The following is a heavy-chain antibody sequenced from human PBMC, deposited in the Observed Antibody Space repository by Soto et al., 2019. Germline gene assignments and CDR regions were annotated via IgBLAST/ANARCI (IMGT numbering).Heavy chain of an antibody. CDR1: GGSISSGGYY. CDR3: AREARGGVEGIFDY. CDR2: IYYSGST. J-gene: IGHJ4*02. D-gene: IGHD2-8*01. Sequence: QVQLQESGPGLVKPSQTLSLTCTVSGGSISSGGYYWSWIRQHTGKGLEWIGYIYYSGSTYYNPSLKSRVTISADKSKNQFSMKLSSVTAADTAVYYCAREARGGVEGIFDYWGQGTLVTVSS. V-gene: IGHV4-31*03.